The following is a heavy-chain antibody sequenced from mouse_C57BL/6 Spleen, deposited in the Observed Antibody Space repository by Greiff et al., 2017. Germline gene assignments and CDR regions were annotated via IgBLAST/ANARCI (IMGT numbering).Heavy chain of an antibody. V-gene: IGHV5-17*01. CDR2: ISSGSSTI. CDR1: GFTFSDYG. D-gene: IGHD1-1*01. CDR3: ARIHYGSSLYAMDY. Sequence: DVKLVDSGGGLVKPGGSLKLSCAASGFTFSDYGMHWVRQAPEKGLEWVAYISSGSSTIYYADTVKGRFTISRDNAKNTLFLQMTSLRSEDTAMYYCARIHYGSSLYAMDYWGQGTSVTVSS. J-gene: IGHJ4*01.